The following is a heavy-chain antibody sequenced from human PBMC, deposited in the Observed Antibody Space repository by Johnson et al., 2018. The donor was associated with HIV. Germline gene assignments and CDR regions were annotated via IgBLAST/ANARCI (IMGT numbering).Heavy chain of an antibody. CDR2: IWYDGSNK. D-gene: IGHD3-10*01. Sequence: QVKLVESGGGVVQPGRSLRLSCAASGFTFSSYGMHWVRQAPGKGLEWVAVIWYDGSNKYYADSVKGRFTISRDNSKNTLYLQVNSLRAEDTAVYYCAREGLITMVRGVKWAFDIWGQGTMVTVSS. CDR3: AREGLITMVRGVKWAFDI. V-gene: IGHV3-33*01. CDR1: GFTFSSYG. J-gene: IGHJ3*02.